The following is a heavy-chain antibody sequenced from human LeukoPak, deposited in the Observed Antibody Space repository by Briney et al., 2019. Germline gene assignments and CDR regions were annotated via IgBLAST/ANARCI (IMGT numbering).Heavy chain of an antibody. V-gene: IGHV3-21*01. Sequence: PGGSLRLSCAAPGLTLSSYSMNWFGQAPGKGWKWVASITPSSTFIYYADSVKGRFTISRDNAKNSLSLQLNSLRVEDTAVYYCASSSGRYIDWGQGTLVTVSS. D-gene: IGHD6-19*01. CDR1: GLTLSSYS. CDR3: ASSSGRYID. CDR2: ITPSSTFI. J-gene: IGHJ4*02.